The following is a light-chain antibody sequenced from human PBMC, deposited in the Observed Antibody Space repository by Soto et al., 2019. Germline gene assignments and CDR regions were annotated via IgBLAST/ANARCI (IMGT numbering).Light chain of an antibody. J-gene: IGLJ1*01. CDR1: SSDVGGYNF. Sequence: QSALTQPASVSGSPGQSITISCTGTSSDVGGYNFVSWYQQHPGKAPKVMIFEVSNRPSGVSNHFSGSKSGNTASLTISGLQAEDEADYYCSSYASSSTLVFGTGTKLTVL. V-gene: IGLV2-14*01. CDR3: SSYASSSTLV. CDR2: EVS.